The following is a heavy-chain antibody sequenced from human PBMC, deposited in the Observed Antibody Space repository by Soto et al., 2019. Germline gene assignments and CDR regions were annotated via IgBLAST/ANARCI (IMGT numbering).Heavy chain of an antibody. CDR3: GRSVVGATGEILYNAMDV. Sequence: QVQLVQSGAEVKKPGASVKVSCKASGYTFTTYALHWVRQAPGQRPEGMGWINPASGHTKYSKRFQDRVTITRDTSASTVYMELSSLRSEDTAVYYCGRSVVGATGEILYNAMDVWGQGTTVTVSS. CDR2: INPASGHT. CDR1: GYTFTTYA. D-gene: IGHD1-26*01. J-gene: IGHJ6*02. V-gene: IGHV1-3*01.